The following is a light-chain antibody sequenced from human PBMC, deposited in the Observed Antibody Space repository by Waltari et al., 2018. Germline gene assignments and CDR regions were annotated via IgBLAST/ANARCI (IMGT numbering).Light chain of an antibody. Sequence: DIVMTQSPDSLTVSLGERATINCKSSQTILYSSSNKNYLAWYQQKPRQPPKLLIYWASTRESGVPDRFSGTGSGTDFTLTISRLQAEDVAVYYCQQYFKTPLTFGGVTKVEIK. J-gene: IGKJ4*01. CDR1: QTILYSSSNKNY. CDR2: WAS. CDR3: QQYFKTPLT. V-gene: IGKV4-1*01.